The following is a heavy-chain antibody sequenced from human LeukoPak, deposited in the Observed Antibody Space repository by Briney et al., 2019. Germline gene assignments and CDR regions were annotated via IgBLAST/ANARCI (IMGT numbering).Heavy chain of an antibody. CDR2: ISFDGSNK. D-gene: IGHD6-19*01. V-gene: IGHV3-30-3*01. CDR1: GFTFSSYA. CDR3: ARDILAVAGTGYFDS. J-gene: IGHJ4*02. Sequence: GRSLRLSCAASGFTFSSYAMHWVRQAPGKGLEWVAVISFDGSNKYYADFVKGRFTISRDNSKNTLYLQMNSLRAEDTAVYYCARDILAVAGTGYFDSWGQGTLVTVSS.